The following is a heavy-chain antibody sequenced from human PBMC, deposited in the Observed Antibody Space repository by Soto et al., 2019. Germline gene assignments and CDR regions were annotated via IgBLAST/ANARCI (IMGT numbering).Heavy chain of an antibody. D-gene: IGHD6-13*01. CDR3: AREVAADGTFREDVFDI. CDR1: GGTFSNHA. CDR2: IIPIFTTT. V-gene: IGHV1-69*12. J-gene: IGHJ3*02. Sequence: QVHLVQSGAEVKKPGSSVKVSCKASGGTFSNHAINWVRQAPGQGLEWMGRIIPIFTTTNYAQKFQGRVTITADASTITAYMELSSLQHDDTAVYYCAREVAADGTFREDVFDIWGQGTLGTVSS.